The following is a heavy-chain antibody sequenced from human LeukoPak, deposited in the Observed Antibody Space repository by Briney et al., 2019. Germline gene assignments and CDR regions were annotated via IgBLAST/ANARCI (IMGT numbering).Heavy chain of an antibody. V-gene: IGHV3-21*01. CDR1: GFSFSSYS. D-gene: IGHD3-3*01. CDR2: ISSSSTYI. J-gene: IGHJ4*02. Sequence: GGSLRLSCAASGFSFSSYSMNWVRQAPGKGLEWVSSISSSSTYIYYADSLKGRFTISRDNAQNLLYLQMNSLRAEDTAVYYCARGSYDFWSGTIDYWGQGILVTVSS. CDR3: ARGSYDFWSGTIDY.